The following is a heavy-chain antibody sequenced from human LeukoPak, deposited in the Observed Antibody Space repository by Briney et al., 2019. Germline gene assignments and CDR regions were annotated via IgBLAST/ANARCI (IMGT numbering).Heavy chain of an antibody. CDR2: IYYSGST. CDR1: GGSISSSSYY. D-gene: IGHD2-15*01. Sequence: KASETLSLTCTVSGGSISSSSYYWGWIRQPPGKGLEWIGSIYYSGSTYYNPSLKSRVTISVDTSKNQFSLKLSSVTAADTAVYYCARVGGCGGSCYPYDAFDIWGQGTMVTVSS. V-gene: IGHV4-39*01. CDR3: ARVGGCGGSCYPYDAFDI. J-gene: IGHJ3*02.